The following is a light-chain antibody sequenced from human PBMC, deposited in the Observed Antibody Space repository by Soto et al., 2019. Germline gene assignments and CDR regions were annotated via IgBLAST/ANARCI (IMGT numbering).Light chain of an antibody. V-gene: IGKV4-1*01. CDR1: QSVLYSSNNKNY. J-gene: IGKJ1*01. CDR3: QQYYSTPPT. CDR2: WAS. Sequence: DIVMTQSPDSLAVSLGERATINCKSSQSVLYSSNNKNYLAWYQQKPGQPPKLLFYWASTRESGVPDRFSGSGSGTDFTLTINSLQAEDVAVYYCQQYYSTPPTFGHGTKVEIK.